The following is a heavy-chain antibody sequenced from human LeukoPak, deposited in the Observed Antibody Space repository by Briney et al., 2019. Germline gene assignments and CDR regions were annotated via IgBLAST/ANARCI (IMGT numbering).Heavy chain of an antibody. CDR3: ARGPEGRITIFGVVIYNWFDP. D-gene: IGHD3-3*01. CDR1: GGTFSTYA. Sequence: SVRVSCKASGGTFSTYAISWVRQAPGQGLEWMGGIIPIFGTANYAQKYQGRVTITADESTSTAYMELSSLRSEDTAVYYCARGPEGRITIFGVVIYNWFDPWGQGTLVTVSS. CDR2: IIPIFGTA. V-gene: IGHV1-69*13. J-gene: IGHJ5*02.